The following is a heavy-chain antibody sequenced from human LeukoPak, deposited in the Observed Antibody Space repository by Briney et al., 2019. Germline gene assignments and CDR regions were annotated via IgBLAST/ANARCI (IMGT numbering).Heavy chain of an antibody. J-gene: IGHJ4*02. CDR1: GGSISSSSYY. CDR3: ARGYSSGWYGGCIDY. Sequence: SETLSLTCTVSGGSISSSSYYWGWIRQPPGKGLEWIGYIYYSGSTYYNPSLKSRLIISVDTSKNQFSLKLSSVTAADTAVYYCARGYSSGWYGGCIDYWGQGALVTVSS. CDR2: IYYSGST. V-gene: IGHV4-30-4*08. D-gene: IGHD6-19*01.